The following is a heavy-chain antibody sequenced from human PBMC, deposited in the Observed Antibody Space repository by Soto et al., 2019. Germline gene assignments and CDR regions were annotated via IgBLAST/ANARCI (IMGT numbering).Heavy chain of an antibody. CDR3: AKDMGYDLSPLGYFDY. CDR2: ISWNSGSI. J-gene: IGHJ4*02. D-gene: IGHD5-12*01. V-gene: IGHV3-9*01. CDR1: GFTFDDYA. Sequence: GGSLRLSCAASGFTFDDYAMHWVRQAPGKGLEWVSGISWNSGSIGYADSVKGRFTISRDNAKNSLYLQMNSLRSEDTALYYCAKDMGYDLSPLGYFDYWGQGTLVTVSS.